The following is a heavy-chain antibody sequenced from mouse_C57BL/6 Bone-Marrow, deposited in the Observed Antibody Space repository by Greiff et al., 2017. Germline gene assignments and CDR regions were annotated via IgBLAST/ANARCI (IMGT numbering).Heavy chain of an antibody. CDR1: GYTFTSYW. V-gene: IGHV1-59*01. CDR3: ARRGYYYGRATEGTGFDY. CDR2: IEPSDSYT. J-gene: IGHJ2*01. Sequence: VQLQQPGAELVRPGTSVKLSCKASGYTFTSYWMHWVKQRPGQGLEWIGVIEPSDSYTNYNQKFKGKATLTVDTSSSTAYMQLSSLTSEDSAVYYCARRGYYYGRATEGTGFDYWGQGTTLTVSS. D-gene: IGHD1-1*01.